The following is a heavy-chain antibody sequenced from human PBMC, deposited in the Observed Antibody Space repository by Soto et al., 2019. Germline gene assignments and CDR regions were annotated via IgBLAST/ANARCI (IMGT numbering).Heavy chain of an antibody. CDR1: GLTFSDYY. Sequence: QVQLVESGGDLVKPGGSLRLSCAASGLTFSDYYMSWIRQTPGKGLEWLSYISSSSSTIYYADSVRGRFTVSRDNAMNSLYLQMHRLRAQDTAVYYCATTNGFFNYWGQGTLVTVSS. V-gene: IGHV3-11*01. D-gene: IGHD1-1*01. CDR2: ISSSSSTI. J-gene: IGHJ4*02. CDR3: ATTNGFFNY.